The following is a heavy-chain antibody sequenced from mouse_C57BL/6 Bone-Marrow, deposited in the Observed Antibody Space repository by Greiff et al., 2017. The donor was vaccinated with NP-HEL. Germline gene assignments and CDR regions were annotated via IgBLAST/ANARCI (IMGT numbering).Heavy chain of an antibody. V-gene: IGHV1-62-2*01. CDR2: FYPGSGSI. J-gene: IGHJ3*01. Sequence: VQLQQSGAELVKPGASVKLSCKASGSTFTEYTIHWVKQRSGQGLEWIGWFYPGSGSIKYNEKFKDKATLTADKSSSTVYMELSRLTSEDAAVYFCARHEDIYYYGSSYLAWFAYWGQGTLVTVSA. D-gene: IGHD1-1*01. CDR3: ARHEDIYYYGSSYLAWFAY. CDR1: GSTFTEYT.